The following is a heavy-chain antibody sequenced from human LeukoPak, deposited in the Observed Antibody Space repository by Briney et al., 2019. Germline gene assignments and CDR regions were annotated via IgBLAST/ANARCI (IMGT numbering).Heavy chain of an antibody. CDR3: AREKITMVRGVMEGFVVY. V-gene: IGHV1-69*04. D-gene: IGHD3-10*01. Sequence: SLKLSCTGSGGTFSSYTISWVRQAPEQGLEWMGRIIPILGIANYAQKFQGRVTITADKSTSTAYMELSSLRSEDTAVYYCAREKITMVRGVMEGFVVYWGQGTLVTVSS. CDR1: GGTFSSYT. CDR2: IIPILGIA. J-gene: IGHJ4*02.